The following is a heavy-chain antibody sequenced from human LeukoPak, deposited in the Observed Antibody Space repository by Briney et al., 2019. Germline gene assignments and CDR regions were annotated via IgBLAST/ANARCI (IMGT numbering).Heavy chain of an antibody. CDR2: IYHSGST. D-gene: IGHD4-11*01. J-gene: IGHJ5*02. CDR1: GGSISSGGYS. Sequence: PSRTLSLTCAVSGGSISSGGYSWSWIRQPPGKGLEWIGYIYHSGSTYYNPSLKSRVTISVDRSKNQFSLKLSSVTAADTAVYYCARGTVTTWGGFDPWGQGTLVTVSS. V-gene: IGHV4-30-2*01. CDR3: ARGTVTTWGGFDP.